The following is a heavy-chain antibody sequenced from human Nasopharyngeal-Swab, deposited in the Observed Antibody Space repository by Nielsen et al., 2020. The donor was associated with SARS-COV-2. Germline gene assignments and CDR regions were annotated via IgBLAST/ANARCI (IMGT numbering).Heavy chain of an antibody. J-gene: IGHJ5*02. V-gene: IGHV4-31*03. CDR3: ARGPNLWGSYRYKHWFGP. Sequence: SETLSLTCTVSGGSITSGGYYWSWIRQHPGKGLEWVGYIYYSGSTYYNPSLKSRVTISVDTSKNQFSLKLSSVTAADAAVYYCARGPNLWGSYRYKHWFGPWGQGTLVTVSS. CDR2: IYYSGST. CDR1: GGSITSGGYY. D-gene: IGHD3-16*02.